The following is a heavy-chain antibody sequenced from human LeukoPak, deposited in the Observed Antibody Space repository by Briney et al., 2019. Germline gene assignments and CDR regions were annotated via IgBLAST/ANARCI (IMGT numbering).Heavy chain of an antibody. V-gene: IGHV3-11*01. CDR1: GFTFSDYY. CDR3: ASGSYSFTDFDY. Sequence: GGSLRLSCAASGFTFSDYYMSWIRQAPGKGLEWVSHISSSGSTIYYADSVKGRFTISRDNAKNSLYLQMNSLRAEDTAVYYCASGSYSFTDFDYWGQGTLVTVSS. J-gene: IGHJ4*02. D-gene: IGHD1-26*01. CDR2: ISSSGSTI.